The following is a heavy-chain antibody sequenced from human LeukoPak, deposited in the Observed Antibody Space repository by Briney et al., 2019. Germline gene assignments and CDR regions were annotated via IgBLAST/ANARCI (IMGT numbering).Heavy chain of an antibody. CDR1: GFTFSSYW. CDR3: ARSSIWYYDSSGRDDY. D-gene: IGHD3-22*01. V-gene: IGHV3-7*01. Sequence: GGSLRLSCAASGFTFSSYWMSWVRQAPGKGLEWVANIKQDGSEKYYVDSVKGRFTISRDNAKNSLYLQMNSLRAEDTAVYYCARSSIWYYDSSGRDDYWGQGTLVTVSS. J-gene: IGHJ4*02. CDR2: IKQDGSEK.